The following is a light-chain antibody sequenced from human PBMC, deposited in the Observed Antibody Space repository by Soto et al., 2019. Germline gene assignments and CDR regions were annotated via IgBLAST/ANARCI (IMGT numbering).Light chain of an antibody. J-gene: IGKJ4*01. CDR3: QHYATYPLT. Sequence: DIVLTQSPVTLSLSPGERATLSCSASQTVRSNFLAWYQRKPGQTPRLLIYGAYSRATGIPDRFSGSGSGTDFTLTISRLDPEDFAVYYCQHYATYPLTFGGGTQGGYQ. V-gene: IGKV3-20*01. CDR2: GAY. CDR1: QTVRSNF.